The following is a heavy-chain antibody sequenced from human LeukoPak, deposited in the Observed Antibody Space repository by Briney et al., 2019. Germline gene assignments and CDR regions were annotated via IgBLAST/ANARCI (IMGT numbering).Heavy chain of an antibody. V-gene: IGHV4-59*01. J-gene: IGHJ5*02. CDR1: GDSISSYY. CDR3: ARVRASGSYYVYWFDP. Sequence: SETLSLTCTVSGDSISSYYCSWIRQPPGKGLEWIGYIYYSGSTNYNPSLKSRVTISVDMSKNQFSLKLSSVTAADTAVYYCARVRASGSYYVYWFDPWGQGTLVTVSS. CDR2: IYYSGST. D-gene: IGHD1-26*01.